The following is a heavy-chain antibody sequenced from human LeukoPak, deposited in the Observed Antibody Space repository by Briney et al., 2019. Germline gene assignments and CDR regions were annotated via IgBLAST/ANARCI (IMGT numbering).Heavy chain of an antibody. CDR3: ARHSSYVSPVRY. CDR2: IPYSGST. V-gene: IGHV4-39*01. J-gene: IGHJ4*02. Sequence: SETLSLTCTVSGGSIRNSSYYWGWIRQPPGKGLEWIGSIPYSGSTFYNPYLKSRVTISADTSNIQFSLKLTSVTAADTAVYFCARHSSYVSPVRYWGQGTLVTVSP. CDR1: GGSIRNSSYY. D-gene: IGHD3-10*02.